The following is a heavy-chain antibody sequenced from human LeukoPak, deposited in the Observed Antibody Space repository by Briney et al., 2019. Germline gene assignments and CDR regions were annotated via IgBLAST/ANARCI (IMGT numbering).Heavy chain of an antibody. CDR3: AKTERMVRGVSNFDH. CDR2: ISYDGSNK. Sequence: GGSLRLSCAASGFTFSSYAMHWVRQAPGKGLEWVAVISYDGSNKYYADSVKGRFTISRDNSKNTLYLQMNSLRAEDTAVYYCAKTERMVRGVSNFDHWGQGTLVTVSS. J-gene: IGHJ4*02. D-gene: IGHD3-10*01. CDR1: GFTFSSYA. V-gene: IGHV3-30*04.